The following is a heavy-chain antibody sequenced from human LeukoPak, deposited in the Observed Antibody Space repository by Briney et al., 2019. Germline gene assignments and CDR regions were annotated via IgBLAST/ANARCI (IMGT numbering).Heavy chain of an antibody. J-gene: IGHJ5*02. CDR2: ITSSGSAT. D-gene: IGHD3-10*01. CDR3: ATSMSKVRTFDP. Sequence: PGGSLRLSCAASGFTFSNYEMNWVRQAPGKGLEWVSYITSSGSATYYADSVKGRFTTSRDNVKNSLYLQMSSLRAEDTAIYYCATSMSKVRTFDPWGQGALVTVSS. CDR1: GFTFSNYE. V-gene: IGHV3-48*03.